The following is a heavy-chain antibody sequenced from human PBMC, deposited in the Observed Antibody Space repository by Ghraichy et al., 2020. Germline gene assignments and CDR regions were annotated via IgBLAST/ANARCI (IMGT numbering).Heavy chain of an antibody. Sequence: GGSLRLSCAASGFTFSSYAMSWVRQAPGKGLEWVSAISGSGGSTYYADSVKGRFTISRDNSKNTLYLQMNSLRAEDTAVYYCAKTPSGPAAMRGYYYYYYMDVWGKGTTVTVSS. CDR2: ISGSGGST. CDR1: GFTFSSYA. D-gene: IGHD2-2*01. J-gene: IGHJ6*03. CDR3: AKTPSGPAAMRGYYYYYYMDV. V-gene: IGHV3-23*01.